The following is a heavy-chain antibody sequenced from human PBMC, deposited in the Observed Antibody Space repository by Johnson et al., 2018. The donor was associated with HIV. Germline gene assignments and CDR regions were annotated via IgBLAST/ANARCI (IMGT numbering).Heavy chain of an antibody. CDR3: ARISDDDVGNPAAWGAFEV. CDR2: INWNGDST. D-gene: IGHD4-23*01. CDR1: GFTFDDYG. V-gene: IGHV3-20*04. J-gene: IGHJ3*01. Sequence: VQLVESGGGVVRPGGSLRLSCAASGFTFDDYGVSWVRQAPGKGLEWVSGINWNGDSTGYADSVKGRFTISRDNAKNSLYLQMNNLRAEDTALYYCARISDDDVGNPAAWGAFEVWGQGTMVTVSS.